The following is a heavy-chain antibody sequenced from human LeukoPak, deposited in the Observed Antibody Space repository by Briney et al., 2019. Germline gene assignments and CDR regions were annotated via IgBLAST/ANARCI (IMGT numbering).Heavy chain of an antibody. CDR2: LSSTSRIT. Sequence: GGALRLSCAASGFTFSSYSMNWVRQAPGKGVEWVSYLSSTSRITYLADSVKGRFTISRDNSKNTLYLQMNSLRAEDTAVYYCAKDRGPYSSSFNWYFDLWGRGTLVTVSS. J-gene: IGHJ2*01. V-gene: IGHV3-48*01. CDR1: GFTFSSYS. D-gene: IGHD6-6*01. CDR3: AKDRGPYSSSFNWYFDL.